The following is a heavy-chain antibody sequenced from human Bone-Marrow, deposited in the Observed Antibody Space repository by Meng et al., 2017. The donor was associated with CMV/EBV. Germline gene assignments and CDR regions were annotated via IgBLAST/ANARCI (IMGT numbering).Heavy chain of an antibody. J-gene: IGHJ4*01. D-gene: IGHD6-13*01. Sequence: GSLRLSCTVSGGSISSYYWSWIRQPPGKGLEWIGYIYYSGSTNYNPSLKSRVTISVDTSKNQFSLKLSSVTAADTAVYYCASSYSSSWYFDDWGPGNLVTIAS. CDR3: ASSYSSSWYFDD. CDR2: IYYSGST. V-gene: IGHV4-59*01. CDR1: GGSISSYY.